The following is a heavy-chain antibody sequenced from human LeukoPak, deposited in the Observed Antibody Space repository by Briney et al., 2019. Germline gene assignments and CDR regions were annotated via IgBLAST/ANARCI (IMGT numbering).Heavy chain of an antibody. D-gene: IGHD6-13*01. Sequence: GGSLRLSCAASGFTFSSYGMHWVRQAPGKGLEWVAFIRYDGSNKYYADSVKGRFTISRDNSKNTLYLQMNSLRAEDTAVYYCAKGRSSSWSSFDYWGQGTLVTVSS. V-gene: IGHV3-30*02. CDR2: IRYDGSNK. J-gene: IGHJ4*02. CDR1: GFTFSSYG. CDR3: AKGRSSSWSSFDY.